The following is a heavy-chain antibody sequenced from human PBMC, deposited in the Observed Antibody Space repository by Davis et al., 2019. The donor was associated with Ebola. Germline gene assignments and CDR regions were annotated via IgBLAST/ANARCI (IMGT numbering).Heavy chain of an antibody. J-gene: IGHJ4*02. CDR3: AKGSSSSVVGIDY. CDR2: ISYDGSNK. D-gene: IGHD6-6*01. V-gene: IGHV3-30*18. CDR1: GFTFSSYG. Sequence: GESLKISCAASGFTFSSYGMHWVRQAPGKGLEWVAVISYDGSNKYYADSVKGRFTISRDNSKNTLYLQMNSLRAEDTAVYYCAKGSSSSVVGIDYWGQGTLVTVSS.